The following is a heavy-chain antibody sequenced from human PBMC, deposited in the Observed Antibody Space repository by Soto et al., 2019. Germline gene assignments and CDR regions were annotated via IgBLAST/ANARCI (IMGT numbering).Heavy chain of an antibody. CDR1: GYSFTSLD. Sequence: ASVKVSCKASGYSFTSLDINWVRQTTGQGLEWMGWMQPSSGRTGYAQKFQGRVTMTRGTSINTAYMELSSLTSDDTAFYYCARGVTAGVDYWGQGTLVTVSS. V-gene: IGHV1-8*01. J-gene: IGHJ4*02. CDR2: MQPSSGRT. D-gene: IGHD1-26*01. CDR3: ARGVTAGVDY.